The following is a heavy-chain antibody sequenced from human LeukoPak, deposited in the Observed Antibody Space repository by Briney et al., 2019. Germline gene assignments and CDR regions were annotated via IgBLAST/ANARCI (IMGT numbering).Heavy chain of an antibody. J-gene: IGHJ4*02. Sequence: GASVKVSCKASGYTFTGYYMHWVRQAPGQGLEWMGWINPNSGGTNYAQKFQGRVTMTRDTSISTAYMELSRLRSDDTAVYYCARDAHDWNFLREDYWGQGTLVTVSS. CDR2: INPNSGGT. D-gene: IGHD1-7*01. CDR3: ARDAHDWNFLREDY. CDR1: GYTFTGYY. V-gene: IGHV1-2*02.